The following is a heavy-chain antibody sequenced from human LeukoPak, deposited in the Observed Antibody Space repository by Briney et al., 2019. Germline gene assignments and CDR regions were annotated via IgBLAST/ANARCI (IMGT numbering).Heavy chain of an antibody. Sequence: GGSLRLSCAASGFTFSSYTMNWVRQAPGKGLEWVSAISTDGTRTFYADSVKGRFTLSRDNSQNTPYLQMNSLRAEDTAVYYCVQDGALDYGGETALDIWGQGTMVTVSS. J-gene: IGHJ3*02. V-gene: IGHV3-23*01. CDR2: ISTDGTRT. CDR3: VQDGALDYGGETALDI. CDR1: GFTFSSYT. D-gene: IGHD4-23*01.